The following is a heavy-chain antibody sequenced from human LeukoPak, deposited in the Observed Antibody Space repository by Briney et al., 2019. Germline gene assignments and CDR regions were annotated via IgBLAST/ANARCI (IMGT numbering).Heavy chain of an antibody. D-gene: IGHD3-22*01. CDR1: GYSISSGYY. CDR2: IYHSGST. V-gene: IGHV4-38-2*02. CDR3: TREVRGFDP. Sequence: SETLSLTCTVSGYSISSGYYWGWIRQPPGKGLEWIGSIYHSGSTYYNPFLKSRVTISVDTSKNQFSLKLSSVTAADTAVYYCTREVRGFDPWGQGTLVTVSS. J-gene: IGHJ5*02.